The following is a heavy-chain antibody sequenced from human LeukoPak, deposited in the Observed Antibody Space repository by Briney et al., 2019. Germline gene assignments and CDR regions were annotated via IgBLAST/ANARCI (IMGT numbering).Heavy chain of an antibody. D-gene: IGHD6-19*01. Sequence: GASVKLSCKASGYTFTSYGISRVRHAPGQGLEWMGWISANNGNTNSAQKLQGRVTMTKDTSTSKAYMELRSLRSDDTAVYYCSRDSVAGLCDYWGQGTLVTVSS. CDR3: SRDSVAGLCDY. CDR2: ISANNGNT. J-gene: IGHJ4*02. V-gene: IGHV1-18*01. CDR1: GYTFTSYG.